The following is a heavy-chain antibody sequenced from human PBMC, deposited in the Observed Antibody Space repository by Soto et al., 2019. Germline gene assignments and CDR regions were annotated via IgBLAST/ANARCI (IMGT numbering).Heavy chain of an antibody. J-gene: IGHJ5*02. D-gene: IGHD2-15*01. CDR1: GGSFSGYY. Sequence: SETLSLTCAVYGGSFSGYYWSWIRQPPGKGLEWIGEINHSGSTNYNPSLKSRVTISVDTSKNQFSQKLSSVTAADTAVYYCASTVVVAATRTGQPWGQGTLVTVSS. CDR3: ASTVVVAATRTGQP. V-gene: IGHV4-34*01. CDR2: INHSGST.